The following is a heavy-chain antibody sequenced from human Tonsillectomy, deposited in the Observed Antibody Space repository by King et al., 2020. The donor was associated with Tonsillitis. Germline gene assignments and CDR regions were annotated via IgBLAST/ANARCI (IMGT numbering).Heavy chain of an antibody. Sequence: VQLQQWGAGLLKPSETLSLTCAVYGGSFSAYYWSWIRQPPGKRLEWIGEIIHSGSTNYNPSLRSRVTISVDTSKNQFSLKMTSVTAADTAVYYCARETRNYDINGYPGQYYMDVWGKGTTVTVSS. V-gene: IGHV4-34*12. J-gene: IGHJ6*03. CDR2: IIHSGST. CDR3: ARETRNYDINGYPGQYYMDV. D-gene: IGHD3-22*01. CDR1: GGSFSAYY.